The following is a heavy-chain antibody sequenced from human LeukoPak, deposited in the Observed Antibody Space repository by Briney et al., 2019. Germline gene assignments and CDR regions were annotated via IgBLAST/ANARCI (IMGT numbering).Heavy chain of an antibody. Sequence: ASVKLSCKVSGHTFTRYYMHWVRQAPGQGPGWRGWINPDSGGTNYAQQFQGRVTMTRDTSISAAYMELSRLRSDDTAVYYCARLLVGATNDFDYWGQGTLVTVSS. CDR1: GHTFTRYY. CDR2: INPDSGGT. D-gene: IGHD1-26*01. J-gene: IGHJ4*02. V-gene: IGHV1-2*02. CDR3: ARLLVGATNDFDY.